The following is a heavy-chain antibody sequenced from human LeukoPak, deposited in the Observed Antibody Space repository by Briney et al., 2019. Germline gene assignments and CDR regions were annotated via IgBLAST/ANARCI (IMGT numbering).Heavy chain of an antibody. CDR2: IYYSGTT. J-gene: IGHJ6*03. Sequence: KPSETLSLTCTVSGGSIISSTYYWGWVRQSPGKGLEWIGNIYYSGTTYYNPSLKSRVTISEDTSRNRFSLMLSSVTAADTAIYYCARQVSDYYYHYMDVWGEGTTVNVSS. CDR1: GGSIISSTYY. V-gene: IGHV4-39*01. CDR3: ARQVSDYYYHYMDV.